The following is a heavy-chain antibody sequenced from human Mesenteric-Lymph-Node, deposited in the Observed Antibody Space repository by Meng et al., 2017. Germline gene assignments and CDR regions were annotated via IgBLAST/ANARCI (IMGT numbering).Heavy chain of an antibody. CDR1: GYTFTGYY. J-gene: IGHJ4*02. CDR3: AREDYSGWSPRIDY. D-gene: IGHD1-26*01. V-gene: IGHV1-2*06. Sequence: SVKVSCQASGYTFTGYYMDWVRQALGQGLEWMGRINPNSGGTNYAQKFQGRLTMNRDTSIRTAYMDMSRLRSDDAAVYYCAREDYSGWSPRIDYWGQGTLVTVSS. CDR2: INPNSGGT.